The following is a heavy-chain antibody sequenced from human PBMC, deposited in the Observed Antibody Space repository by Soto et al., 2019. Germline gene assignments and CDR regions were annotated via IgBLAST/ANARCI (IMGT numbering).Heavy chain of an antibody. D-gene: IGHD2-21*01. Sequence: QVELVESGGGVVQPGRSLRLSCAASGFNFGSHGMHWVRQAPGKGLEWVALISYDGSLQYYSDSVKGRFSISRDNSKSTPLLQMSRLRPEDAAVYYCAKDIQVSVGDYGSFTYYGGMDVWGQGTAVTVS. V-gene: IGHV3-30*18. CDR1: GFNFGSHG. CDR3: AKDIQVSVGDYGSFTYYGGMDV. CDR2: ISYDGSLQ. J-gene: IGHJ6*02.